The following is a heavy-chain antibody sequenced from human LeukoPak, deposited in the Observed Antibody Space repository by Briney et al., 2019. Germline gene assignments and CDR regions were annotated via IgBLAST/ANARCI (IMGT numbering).Heavy chain of an antibody. J-gene: IGHJ5*02. Sequence: ASVKVSCKASGYTFTGYYMHWVRQAPGQGLEWMGWINPNSGGTNYAQKFQGRVTMTGDTSISTAYMELSRLRSDDTAVYYCARARAYGSGNWFDPWGQGTLVTVSS. CDR1: GYTFTGYY. D-gene: IGHD3-10*01. CDR2: INPNSGGT. V-gene: IGHV1-2*02. CDR3: ARARAYGSGNWFDP.